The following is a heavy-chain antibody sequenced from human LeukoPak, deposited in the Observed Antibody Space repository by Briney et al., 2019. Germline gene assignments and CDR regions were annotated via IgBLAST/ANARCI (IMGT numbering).Heavy chain of an antibody. Sequence: PGRSLRLSCAASGFTFSSYGMRWVRQAPGKGLEWVAVIWYDGSNKYYADSVKGRFTISRDNSKNTLYLQMNSLRAEDTAVYYCAKDLGRYYYDSSGYLFDYWGQGTLVTVSS. CDR1: GFTFSSYG. CDR2: IWYDGSNK. D-gene: IGHD3-22*01. J-gene: IGHJ4*02. CDR3: AKDLGRYYYDSSGYLFDY. V-gene: IGHV3-33*06.